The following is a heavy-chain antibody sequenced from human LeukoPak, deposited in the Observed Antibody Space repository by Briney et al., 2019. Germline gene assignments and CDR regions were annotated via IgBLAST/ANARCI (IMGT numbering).Heavy chain of an antibody. D-gene: IGHD4-23*01. CDR2: IKEDGSEI. J-gene: IGHJ4*02. V-gene: IGHV3-7*01. Sequence: GRSLRLSCAASAFTFRNYWMSWVSQAPGKGLEWVANIKEDGSEINYVDSVKGRFTISRDNAKSSLYLQMNSLRVDDTAVYYCARDRGYSTFDYWGQGTLVTVSS. CDR1: AFTFRNYW. CDR3: ARDRGYSTFDY.